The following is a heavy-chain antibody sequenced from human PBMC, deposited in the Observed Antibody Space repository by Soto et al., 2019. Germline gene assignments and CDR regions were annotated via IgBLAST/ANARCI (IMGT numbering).Heavy chain of an antibody. CDR2: INVYNGDR. V-gene: IGHV1-18*01. CDR3: ARLQLGGDRMLNWFDP. J-gene: IGHJ5*02. CDR1: GYIFTKYG. Sequence: QVQVVQSGPELKKPGVSVKVSCKAQGYIFTKYGIGWVRQAPGHGLEWMGLINVYNGDRKVAQKFQDRVSMTTDTATDTAYMERKSLRSGDTAVYYCARLQLGGDRMLNWFDPWGQGTLVTVSS. D-gene: IGHD2-21*02.